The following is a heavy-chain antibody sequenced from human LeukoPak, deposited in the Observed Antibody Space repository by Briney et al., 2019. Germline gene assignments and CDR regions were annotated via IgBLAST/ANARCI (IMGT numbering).Heavy chain of an antibody. V-gene: IGHV3-23*01. CDR3: AKATYGAYYFDY. D-gene: IGHD4-17*01. Sequence: GGSLRLSCAGSGFTFSSYAMSWVRQAAGKGLEWVSAISSGGGSTVYADSVKGRFTISRDNSKNTLYLQMNSLRAEDTAVYYCAKATYGAYYFDYWGQGTLVTVSS. CDR1: GFTFSSYA. CDR2: ISSGGGST. J-gene: IGHJ4*02.